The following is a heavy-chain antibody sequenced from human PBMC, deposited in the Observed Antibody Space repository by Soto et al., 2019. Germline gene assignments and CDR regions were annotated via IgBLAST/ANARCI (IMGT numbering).Heavy chain of an antibody. J-gene: IGHJ6*02. CDR3: ARGGFGELGYYYYGMDV. CDR2: ISSSGSTI. D-gene: IGHD3-10*01. CDR1: GFTFSSYA. V-gene: IGHV3-48*03. Sequence: EVQLVESGGGLVQPGGSLRLSCAASGFTFSSYAMNWVRQAPGKGLEWVSYISSSGSTIYYADSVKGRFTISRDNAKNSLYLQMNSLRAEDTAVYYCARGGFGELGYYYYGMDVWGQGTTVTVSS.